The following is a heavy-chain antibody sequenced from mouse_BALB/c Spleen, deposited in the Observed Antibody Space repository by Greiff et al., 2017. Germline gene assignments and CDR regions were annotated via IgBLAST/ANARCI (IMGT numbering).Heavy chain of an antibody. D-gene: IGHD1-2*01. J-gene: IGHJ2*01. CDR1: GFTFSSYT. CDR2: ISNGGGST. CDR3: ARHGGIATYYFDY. Sequence: EVKLMESGGGLVQPGGSLKLSCAASGFTFSSYTMSWVRQTPEKRLEWVAYISNGGGSTYYPDTVKGRFTISRDNAKNTQYLQMSSLKSEDTAVYYCARHGGIATYYFDYWGQGTTLTVSS. V-gene: IGHV5-12-2*01.